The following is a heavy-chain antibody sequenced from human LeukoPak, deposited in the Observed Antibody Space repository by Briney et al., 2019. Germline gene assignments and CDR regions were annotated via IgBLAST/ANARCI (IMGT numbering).Heavy chain of an antibody. CDR3: ARGFCSSTSCYQGPFDF. Sequence: PGGSLRLSCAASGLIFSSAWMTWVRQAPGKGLEWVGHIKNKTNGGTTDYAAPVKGRFIISRDDSKNTLYLQMNSLRTEDTAVYCCARGFCSSTSCYQGPFDFWGQGTLVTVSS. J-gene: IGHJ4*02. D-gene: IGHD2-2*01. V-gene: IGHV3-15*01. CDR2: IKNKTNGGTT. CDR1: GLIFSSAW.